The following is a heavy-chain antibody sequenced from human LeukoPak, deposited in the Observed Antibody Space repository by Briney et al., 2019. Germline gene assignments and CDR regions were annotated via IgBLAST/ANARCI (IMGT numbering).Heavy chain of an antibody. CDR2: ISGSGDRT. D-gene: IGHD1-26*01. Sequence: GGSLRLSCAASGCTFSSYDVSWVRQAPGKGLEWVSAISGSGDRTHYADSVKGRFTISRDNSKNTLYLQINSLRAEDTAVYYCAKPSSGNYPPTGYWGQGTLVTVSS. CDR1: GCTFSSYD. J-gene: IGHJ4*02. CDR3: AKPSSGNYPPTGY. V-gene: IGHV3-23*01.